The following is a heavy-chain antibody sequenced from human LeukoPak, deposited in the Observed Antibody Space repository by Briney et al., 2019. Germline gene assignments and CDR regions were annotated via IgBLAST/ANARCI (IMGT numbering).Heavy chain of an antibody. J-gene: IGHJ4*02. CDR2: IYYSGST. CDR1: GGSISSSSYY. D-gene: IGHD3-22*01. CDR3: ARLGYDSSGYYIDY. Sequence: SETLSLTCTVSGGSISSSSYYWGWIRQPPGKGREWIGSIYYSGSTYYNPSLKSRVTISVDTSKNQFSLKLSSVTAADTAVYYCARLGYDSSGYYIDYWGQGTLVTVSS. V-gene: IGHV4-39*01.